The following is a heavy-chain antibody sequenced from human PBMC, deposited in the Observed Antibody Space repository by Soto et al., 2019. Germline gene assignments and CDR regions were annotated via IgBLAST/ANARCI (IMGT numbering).Heavy chain of an antibody. J-gene: IGHJ4*02. V-gene: IGHV4-39*01. Sequence: SETLFLTSTVPGDPVPSDSPYWGWIRQPPGKGLESIANIYYDGNTYYNPSLKGRVTISLDTSKNQFSLRLNSVTAADTAVYYCARSSIKPQVFMYPFDSWSQGTLVTVS. CDR3: ARSSIKPQVFMYPFDS. CDR2: IYYDGNT. D-gene: IGHD3-3*01. CDR1: GDPVPSDSPY.